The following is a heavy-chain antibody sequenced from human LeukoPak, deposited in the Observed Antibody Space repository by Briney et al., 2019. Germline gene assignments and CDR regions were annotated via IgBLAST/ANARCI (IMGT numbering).Heavy chain of an antibody. J-gene: IGHJ4*02. Sequence: GGSLRLSCAASGFTFSSYAMSWVRQAPGKGLEWVSGISGSGDNTYYADSVKGRFTISRDNSKNTLYVQVNSLGTEDTAVYYCAKGSYYDSSGSFYFDYWGQGTLVTVSS. CDR1: GFTFSSYA. CDR2: ISGSGDNT. V-gene: IGHV3-23*01. D-gene: IGHD3-22*01. CDR3: AKGSYYDSSGSFYFDY.